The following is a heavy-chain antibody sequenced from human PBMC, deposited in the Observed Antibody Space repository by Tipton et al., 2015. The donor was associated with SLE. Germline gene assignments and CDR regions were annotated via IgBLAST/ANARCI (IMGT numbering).Heavy chain of an antibody. V-gene: IGHV1-8*01. CDR2: MNPNSGNT. CDR1: GYTFTSYD. Sequence: QVQLVQSGAEVKKPGASVKVSCKASGYTFTSYDINWVRQATGQGLEWMGWMNPNSGNTGYAQKFQGRVTMTRNTSISTAYMELSSLRSDDTAVYYCARGGGHYYGSGSYHDYWGQGTLVTVSS. CDR3: ARGGGHYYGSGSYHDY. D-gene: IGHD3-10*01. J-gene: IGHJ4*02.